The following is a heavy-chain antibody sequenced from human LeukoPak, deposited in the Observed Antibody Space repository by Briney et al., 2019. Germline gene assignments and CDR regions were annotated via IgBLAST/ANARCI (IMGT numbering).Heavy chain of an antibody. CDR1: GYSFTSYW. Sequence: GESLKISCKGSGYSFTSYWIGWVRPMPGKGLEWMGIIYPGDSDTRYSPSFQGQVTISADKSISTAYLQWSSLKASDTAMYYCARAFFSSSSVNAFDIWGQGTMVTVSS. D-gene: IGHD6-6*01. V-gene: IGHV5-51*01. J-gene: IGHJ3*02. CDR3: ARAFFSSSSVNAFDI. CDR2: IYPGDSDT.